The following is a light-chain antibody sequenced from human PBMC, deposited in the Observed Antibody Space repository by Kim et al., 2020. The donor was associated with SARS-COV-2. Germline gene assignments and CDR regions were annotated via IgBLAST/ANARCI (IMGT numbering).Light chain of an antibody. J-gene: IGLJ3*02. Sequence: ASPGQTASIPCSGDKLGDKYACWYQQKPGQSPVLVIYQDRKRPSGIPERFSGSNSGNTATLTISGTQAMDEADYYCQAWDSSTWVFGGGTQLTVL. CDR1: KLGDKY. CDR3: QAWDSSTWV. CDR2: QDR. V-gene: IGLV3-1*01.